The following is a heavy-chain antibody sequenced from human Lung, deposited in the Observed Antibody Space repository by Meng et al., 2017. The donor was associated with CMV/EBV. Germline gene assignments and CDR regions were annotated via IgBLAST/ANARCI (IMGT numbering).Heavy chain of an antibody. Sequence: LTXXASGFTFDDYAMHWARQVPGKGLEWVSGISWNSGTIDYADSVKGRFIISRDNAKNFLYLQMNSLGAEDTALYYCARSLEWSRLTIDFWGQGTLVTVSS. CDR3: ARSLEWSRLTIDF. CDR1: GFTFDDYA. V-gene: IGHV3-9*01. J-gene: IGHJ4*02. D-gene: IGHD3-3*01. CDR2: ISWNSGTI.